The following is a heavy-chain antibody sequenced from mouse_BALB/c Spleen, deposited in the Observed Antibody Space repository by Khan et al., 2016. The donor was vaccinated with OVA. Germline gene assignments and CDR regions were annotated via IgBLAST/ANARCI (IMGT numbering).Heavy chain of an antibody. CDR2: ISDLAYSI. V-gene: IGHV5-15*02. J-gene: IGHJ3*01. CDR1: GFTFSDYG. CDR3: ARGGGTAPFAY. Sequence: EVELVESGGGLVQPGGSRKLSCAASGFTFSDYGMAWVRQAPGKGPEWVAFISDLAYSIYYADTVTGRFTISRENAKNTLYLEMRSLRSEDTAIXYCARGGGTAPFAYWGLGTLVTVSA. D-gene: IGHD1-2*01.